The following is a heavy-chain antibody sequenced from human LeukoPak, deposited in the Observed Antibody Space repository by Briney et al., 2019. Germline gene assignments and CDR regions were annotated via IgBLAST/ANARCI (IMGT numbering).Heavy chain of an antibody. D-gene: IGHD2-2*01. Sequence: GSLRLSCAASGFTLSSYAMSWVRQPPGKGLEWIGEINHSGSTNYNPSLKSRVTISVDTSKNQFSLKLSSVTAADTAVYYCASREYCSSTSCPSDYWGQGTLVTVSS. J-gene: IGHJ4*02. CDR1: GFTLSSYA. V-gene: IGHV4-34*01. CDR2: INHSGST. CDR3: ASREYCSSTSCPSDY.